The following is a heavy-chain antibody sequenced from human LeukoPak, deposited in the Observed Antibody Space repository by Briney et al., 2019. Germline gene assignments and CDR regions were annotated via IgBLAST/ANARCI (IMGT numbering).Heavy chain of an antibody. V-gene: IGHV1-18*01. CDR2: ISAYNGNT. CDR1: GYTFTSYG. Sequence: ASVKVSCMASGYTFTSYGISWVRQAPGQGLEWMGWISAYNGNTNYAQKLQGRVTMTTDTSTSTAYMELRSLRSDDTAVYYCARDPTDYGDYNGGLDYWGQGTLVTVSS. CDR3: ARDPTDYGDYNGGLDY. J-gene: IGHJ4*02. D-gene: IGHD4-17*01.